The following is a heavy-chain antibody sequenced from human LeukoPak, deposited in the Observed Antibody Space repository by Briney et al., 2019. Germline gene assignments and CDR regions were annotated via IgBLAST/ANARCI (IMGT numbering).Heavy chain of an antibody. CDR2: IIPIFGTA. Sequence: SVKVSCKASGGTFSSYAISWVRQAPGQGLEWMGGIIPIFGTANYAQKFQGRVTITADESTSTAYVELSSLRSEDTAVYYCAREAYGDSSPAFDYWGQGTLVTVSS. J-gene: IGHJ4*02. D-gene: IGHD4-17*01. V-gene: IGHV1-69*01. CDR1: GGTFSSYA. CDR3: AREAYGDSSPAFDY.